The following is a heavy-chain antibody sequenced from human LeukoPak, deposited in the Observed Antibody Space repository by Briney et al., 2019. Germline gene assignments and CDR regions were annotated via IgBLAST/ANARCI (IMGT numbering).Heavy chain of an antibody. CDR3: AKDISYDSYGSYFDY. CDR2: ISWNSGSI. Sequence: GGSLRLSCAASGFTFDDYAMHWVRQAPGKGLEWVSGISWNSGSIGYADSVKGRFTISRDNAKNSLYLQMNSLRAEDTALYYCAKDISYDSYGSYFDYWGQGTLVTVSS. CDR1: GFTFDDYA. J-gene: IGHJ4*02. V-gene: IGHV3-9*01. D-gene: IGHD5-18*01.